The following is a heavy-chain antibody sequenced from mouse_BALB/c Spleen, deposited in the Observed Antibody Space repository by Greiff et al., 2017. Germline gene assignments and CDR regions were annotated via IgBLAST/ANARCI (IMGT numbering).Heavy chain of an antibody. Sequence: DVQLQESGAELVKPGASVKLSCTASGFNIKDTYMHWVKQRPEQGLEWIGRIDPANGNTKYDPKFQGKATITADTSSNTAYLQLSSLTSEDTAVYYCALRYAMDYWGQGTSVTVSS. CDR3: ALRYAMDY. V-gene: IGHV14-3*02. CDR1: GFNIKDTY. J-gene: IGHJ4*01. CDR2: IDPANGNT. D-gene: IGHD1-1*01.